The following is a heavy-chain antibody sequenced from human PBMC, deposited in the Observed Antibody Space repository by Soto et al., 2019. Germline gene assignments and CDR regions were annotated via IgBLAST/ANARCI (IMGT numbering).Heavy chain of an antibody. Sequence: PSESLSLTCAVYGVSFSSYCWSWVRQPPGKGLEWVGEINHSGSTNYNPSPKSRGTISVNKPKNQLSLMLSSVTAAETAVYYCARGGYCSSTSCYVYYYGMDVWGQGTTVTVSS. CDR3: ARGGYCSSTSCYVYYYGMDV. CDR2: INHSGST. D-gene: IGHD2-2*01. J-gene: IGHJ6*02. V-gene: IGHV4-34*01. CDR1: GVSFSSYC.